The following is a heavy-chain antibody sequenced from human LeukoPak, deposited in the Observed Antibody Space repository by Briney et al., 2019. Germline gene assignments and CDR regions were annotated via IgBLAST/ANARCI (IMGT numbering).Heavy chain of an antibody. CDR2: ISSGTSYI. CDR3: ARAGNYYGRHTNWFDP. V-gene: IGHV3-21*01. CDR1: GFSFTNYY. D-gene: IGHD3-10*01. Sequence: GGSLRLSCAASGFSFTNYYMSWIRQAPGKGLEWVSSISSGTSYIYYADSVKGRFTISRDNAKNSLYLQMNSLRAEDTAVYYCARAGNYYGRHTNWFDPWGQGTLVTVSS. J-gene: IGHJ5*02.